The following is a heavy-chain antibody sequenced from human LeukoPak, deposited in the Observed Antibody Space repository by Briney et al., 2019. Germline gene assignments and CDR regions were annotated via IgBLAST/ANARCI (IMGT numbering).Heavy chain of an antibody. CDR1: GFTFSSYA. D-gene: IGHD3-22*01. CDR2: ISGNGGTT. J-gene: IGHJ4*02. CDR3: AKDMFSGYSGNYFDY. Sequence: PGGSLRLSCAASGFTFSSYAMSWVRQAPGKGLGWVSGISGNGGTTYYADSVKGRFTISRDNSKNTLYLQMNGLRAEDTAVYYCAKDMFSGYSGNYFDYWGQGTLVTVSS. V-gene: IGHV3-23*01.